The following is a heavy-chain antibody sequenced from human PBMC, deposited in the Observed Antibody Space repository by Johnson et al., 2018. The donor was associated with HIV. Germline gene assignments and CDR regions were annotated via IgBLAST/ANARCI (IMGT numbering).Heavy chain of an antibody. CDR3: ARDSERGFDI. Sequence: QVQLVESGGGLVKPGGSLRLSCAASGFAFSDCYMSWIRQAPGKGLEWISYISSSDITIYYADSVKGRFTISRDNANNSLYLQMNSLRAEDTAVYYCARDSERGFDICGQGTMVTVSS. CDR1: GFAFSDCY. V-gene: IGHV3-11*04. J-gene: IGHJ3*02. D-gene: IGHD1-26*01. CDR2: ISSSDITI.